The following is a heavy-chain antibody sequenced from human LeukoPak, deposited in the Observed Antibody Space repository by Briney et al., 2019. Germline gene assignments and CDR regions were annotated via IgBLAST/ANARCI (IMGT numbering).Heavy chain of an antibody. CDR3: ARDGPLKGADY. V-gene: IGHV3-48*03. D-gene: IGHD3-16*02. J-gene: IGHJ4*02. CDR2: ISISGTTT. CDR1: GFTFGSYE. Sequence: SGGSLRLSCAASGFTFGSYEMNWVRQAPGKGLEGVSYISISGTTTYYEASVKGRFTISRDNAKNSLYLQMKSLRAEHTAVYYCARDGPLKGADYWGQGTLVTVSS.